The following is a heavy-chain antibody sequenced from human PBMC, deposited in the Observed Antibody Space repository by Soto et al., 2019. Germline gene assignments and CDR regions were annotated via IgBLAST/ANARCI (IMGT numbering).Heavy chain of an antibody. V-gene: IGHV3-7*01. CDR3: TRSLDY. CDR1: GFPFSSSW. Sequence: EVQLVQSGGGLVQPGESLRLSCAASGFPFSSSWMDWVRQAPGKGLEWVANINQDGSQTYYVDSVEGRFTVSRDSAENSLYLQMNSLRVEDTAVYYCTRSLDYWGQGTLVTVSS. J-gene: IGHJ4*02. CDR2: INQDGSQT.